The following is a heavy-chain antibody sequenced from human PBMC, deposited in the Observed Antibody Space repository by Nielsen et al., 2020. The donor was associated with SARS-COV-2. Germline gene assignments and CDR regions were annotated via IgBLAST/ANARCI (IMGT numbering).Heavy chain of an antibody. J-gene: IGHJ6*03. Sequence: GESLKISCKGSGYSFISYCIAWVRQVPGKGLEWMGIICPGDSDTRYSPSFQGQVTISADKSITTAYLQWSSLKASDTAKYYCARHTRSSSSFYYYYYMDVWGKGTTVTVSS. CDR3: ARHTRSSSSFYYYYYMDV. CDR2: ICPGDSDT. CDR1: GYSFISYC. V-gene: IGHV5-51*01. D-gene: IGHD6-6*01.